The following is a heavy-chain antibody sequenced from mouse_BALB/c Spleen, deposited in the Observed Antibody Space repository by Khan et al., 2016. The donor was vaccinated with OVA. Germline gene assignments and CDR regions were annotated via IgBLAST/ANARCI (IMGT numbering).Heavy chain of an antibody. CDR2: ISYSGST. CDR3: ARDGSRYNYAMDY. Sequence: EVELVESGPGLVKPSQSLSLTCTVTGYSITSDYAWNWIRQFPGNKLEWMGYISYSGSTNYNPSLKSRISITRDTSKNQFFLQLNSVTTEDTATYDCARDGSRYNYAMDYWGQGTSVTGSS. V-gene: IGHV3-2*02. CDR1: GYSITSDYA. D-gene: IGHD2-3*01. J-gene: IGHJ4*01.